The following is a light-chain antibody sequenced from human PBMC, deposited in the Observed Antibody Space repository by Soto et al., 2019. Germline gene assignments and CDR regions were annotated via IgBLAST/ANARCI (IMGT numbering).Light chain of an antibody. CDR2: DAS. V-gene: IGKV1D-12*01. J-gene: IGKJ2*01. Sequence: DIQMTHSPSSVSASIGDRVTVTCRAGQDIGTWLAWYQQKPGNAPKLLISDASKLKSGGPSRFNGSGSGTHFTLTISSLQPEDLATYYCQQCHSFPHTLGQGTKLEIK. CDR1: QDIGTW. CDR3: QQCHSFPHT.